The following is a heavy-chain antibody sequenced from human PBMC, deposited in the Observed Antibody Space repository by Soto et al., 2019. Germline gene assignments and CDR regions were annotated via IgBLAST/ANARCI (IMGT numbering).Heavy chain of an antibody. Sequence: GGSLRLSCALSGFTSEDYALHWVRQTPGRGLEWVSLISWDGGTTYYADCVKGRFSISRDNNKNSLFLLMNNLGTEDTAFYYCARSVTISRVSYYYAMDVWGQGTTVTVSS. CDR2: ISWDGGTT. D-gene: IGHD2-21*01. V-gene: IGHV3-43D*03. CDR3: ARSVTISRVSYYYAMDV. J-gene: IGHJ6*02. CDR1: GFTSEDYA.